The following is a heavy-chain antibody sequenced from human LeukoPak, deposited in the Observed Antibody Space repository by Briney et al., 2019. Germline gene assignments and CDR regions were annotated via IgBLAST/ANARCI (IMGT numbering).Heavy chain of an antibody. D-gene: IGHD6-13*01. CDR2: MNPNSGNT. V-gene: IGHV1-8*01. J-gene: IGHJ5*02. Sequence: ASVKVSCKASGYTFTSYDINWVRQATGQGLEWMGWMNPNSGNTGYAQKFQGRVTMTRNTSISPAYMELSSLRSEDTAVYYCARGPSDSSWYSAWGQGTLVTVSS. CDR3: ARGPSDSSWYSA. CDR1: GYTFTSYD.